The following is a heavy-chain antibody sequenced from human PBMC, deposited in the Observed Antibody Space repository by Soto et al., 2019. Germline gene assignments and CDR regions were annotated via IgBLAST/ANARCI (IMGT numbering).Heavy chain of an antibody. CDR3: ARHRGFSYASALFES. CDR2: TYFTGRT. V-gene: IGHV4-39*01. J-gene: IGHJ4*02. Sequence: QPQLQESGPGLVKPSETLSLTCSVSGDSINSDNFFWGWVRQAPGKGLEWIASTYFTGRTHYNPSFRGRVTMSQDTSKNQFSLRLSFVTAADTAIYYCARHRGFSYASALFESWGPGTLVTVSS. CDR1: GDSINSDNFF. D-gene: IGHD3-16*01.